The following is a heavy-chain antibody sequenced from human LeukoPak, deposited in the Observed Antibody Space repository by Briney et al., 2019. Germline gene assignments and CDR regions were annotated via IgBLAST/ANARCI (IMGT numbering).Heavy chain of an antibody. CDR3: ARDGGIWFGELLAHYYYYGMDV. J-gene: IGHJ6*02. CDR2: ISSSSSYI. CDR1: GFTFSSYS. Sequence: GGSLRLSCAASGFTFSSYSMNWVRQAPGKGLEWVSPISSSSSYIYYADSVKGRFTISRDNAKNSLYLQMNSLRAEDAAVYYCARDGGIWFGELLAHYYYYGMDVWGQGTTVTVSS. V-gene: IGHV3-21*01. D-gene: IGHD3-10*01.